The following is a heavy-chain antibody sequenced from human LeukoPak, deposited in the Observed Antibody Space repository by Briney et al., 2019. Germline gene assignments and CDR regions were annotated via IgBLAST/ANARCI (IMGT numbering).Heavy chain of an antibody. V-gene: IGHV4-39*01. CDR2: VYYSGST. CDR1: GGAISSTPSY. CDR3: ARRLDYGVSYPFDY. Sequence: SETLSLTCTVSGGAISSTPSYWDWIRQPPAKGLEWNGSVYYSGSTYYSPSLKSRVTISVDTSENQFSLKLSSVTATDTAVYYCARRLDYGVSYPFDYWGQGTLVTVSS. J-gene: IGHJ4*02. D-gene: IGHD4-17*01.